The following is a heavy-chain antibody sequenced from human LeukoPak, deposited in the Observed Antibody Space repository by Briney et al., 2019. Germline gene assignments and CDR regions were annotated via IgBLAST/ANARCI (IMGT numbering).Heavy chain of an antibody. V-gene: IGHV3-23*01. CDR1: GFTFSNYA. CDR3: VKEVTGHGYFDY. Sequence: GGSLRLSSVASGFTFSNYAMSWVRQAPGKGLEWIAALNGGRTFFQYSVRGRFTISRDNSKNTLYLQLNSLRGDDTAVYYCVKEVTGHGYFDYWGRGTLVTVSS. J-gene: IGHJ4*02. D-gene: IGHD1-14*01. CDR2: LNGGRT.